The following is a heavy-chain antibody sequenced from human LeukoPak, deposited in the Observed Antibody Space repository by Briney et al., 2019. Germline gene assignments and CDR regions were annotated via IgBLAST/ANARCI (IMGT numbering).Heavy chain of an antibody. CDR2: VYSSGST. Sequence: SETLSLTCTVSGGSISSYYWSWIRQPAGKGLEWIGRVYSSGSTNYTSSLKSRVTISIDTSKSQFSLELTSVTAADTAVYYCARGGHYDATYFDYYPVMDVWGKGTTVSVSS. J-gene: IGHJ6*04. CDR1: GGSISSYY. V-gene: IGHV4-4*07. CDR3: ARGGHYDATYFDYYPVMDV. D-gene: IGHD4-17*01.